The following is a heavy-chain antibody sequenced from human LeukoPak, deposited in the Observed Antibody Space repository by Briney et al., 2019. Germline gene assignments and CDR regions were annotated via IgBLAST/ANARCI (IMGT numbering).Heavy chain of an antibody. CDR1: GFIFSNYA. V-gene: IGHV3-23*01. D-gene: IGHD3-10*01. Sequence: GGSLRLSFGVSGFIFSNYAMSWVRQAPGKGMVWVSFFSGWGHKTYYNDSVKGRFTIPRYNAKIRLYLHMNSLRAEDTSVYYCARESRTKELLWFVELLSRYYYYYGMDVWGQGTTVTVSS. CDR2: FSGWGHKT. CDR3: ARESRTKELLWFVELLSRYYYYYGMDV. J-gene: IGHJ6*02.